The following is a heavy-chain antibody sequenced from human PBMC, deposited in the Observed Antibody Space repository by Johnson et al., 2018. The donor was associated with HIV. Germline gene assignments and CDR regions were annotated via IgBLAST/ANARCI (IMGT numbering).Heavy chain of an antibody. V-gene: IGHV3-74*03. CDR1: GFSFSSHG. CDR2: IYSDGSDT. J-gene: IGHJ3*01. Sequence: VQLVESGGGLVQPGGSLRLSCAVSGFSFSSHGMHWVRQAPGKGLVWVARIYSDGSDTAYADSVKGRFTISRDNAKKTLYLQMNSLRAEDTAVYYCARKQWLEIPSDALDVWGQGTMVTVSS. D-gene: IGHD6-19*01. CDR3: ARKQWLEIPSDALDV.